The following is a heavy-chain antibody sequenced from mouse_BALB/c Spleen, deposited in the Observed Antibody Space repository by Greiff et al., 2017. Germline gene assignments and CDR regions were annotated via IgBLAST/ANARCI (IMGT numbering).Heavy chain of an antibody. Sequence: QVQLQQSGPELVKPGASVRISCKASGYTFTSYYIHWVKQRPGQGLEWIGWIYPGNVNTKYNEKFKGKATLTADKSSSTAYMQLSSLTSEDSAVYFCARSEDGDYDGWWGQGTLVTVSA. CDR1: GYTFTSYY. CDR3: ARSEDGDYDGW. CDR2: IYPGNVNT. J-gene: IGHJ3*02. V-gene: IGHV1S56*01. D-gene: IGHD2-13*01.